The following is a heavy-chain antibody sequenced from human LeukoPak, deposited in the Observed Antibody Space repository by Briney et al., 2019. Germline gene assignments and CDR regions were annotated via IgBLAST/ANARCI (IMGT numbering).Heavy chain of an antibody. Sequence: SETLSLTCDVSGGSISNTNWWSWVRKPPGQGLEWIGEVSLAGQTNYNPSLNGRVTMSLDESSNQLSLKLTSVTAADTAIYYCSRESGAYCPFGYWGQGTLVIVPS. D-gene: IGHD1-26*01. CDR2: VSLAGQT. CDR3: SRESGAYCPFGY. CDR1: GGSISNTNW. V-gene: IGHV4-4*02. J-gene: IGHJ4*02.